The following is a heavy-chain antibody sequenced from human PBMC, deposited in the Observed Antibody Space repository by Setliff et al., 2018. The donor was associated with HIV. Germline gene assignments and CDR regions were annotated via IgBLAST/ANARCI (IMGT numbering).Heavy chain of an antibody. V-gene: IGHV3-48*04. CDR2: ISTSSSTI. CDR3: VRDTTSGWMLTN. Sequence: GGSLRLSCAGSGFTFRSFGMNWVRQAPGKGLEWVSYISTSSSTIFYADSVRGRFTISRDNARDSLYLQMNSLRAEDTAVYYCVRDTTSGWMLTNWGQGTLVTVSS. D-gene: IGHD6-25*01. CDR1: GFTFRSFG. J-gene: IGHJ4*02.